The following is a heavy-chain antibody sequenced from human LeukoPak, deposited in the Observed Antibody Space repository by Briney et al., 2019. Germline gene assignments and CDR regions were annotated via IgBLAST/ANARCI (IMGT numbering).Heavy chain of an antibody. CDR3: ARPLNGRDGYNYISH. Sequence: GESLKISCKGSGYRFTSYWIGWVGRMPGKGLEWMGIIYPGDSHTRYSPSFQGQVTISADKSISTAYLQWSSLKASDTAMYYCARPLNGRDGYNYISHWGQGTLVTVSS. V-gene: IGHV5-51*01. CDR2: IYPGDSHT. CDR1: GYRFTSYW. J-gene: IGHJ4*02. D-gene: IGHD5-24*01.